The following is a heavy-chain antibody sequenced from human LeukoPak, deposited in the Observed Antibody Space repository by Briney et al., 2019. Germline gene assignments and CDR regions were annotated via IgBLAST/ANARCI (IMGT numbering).Heavy chain of an antibody. CDR3: ARIYGSGID. CDR1: GGSISSGSYY. Sequence: SQTLSLTCTVSGGSISSGSYYWSWIRQPAGKGLEWIGRIYTSGSTNYNPSLKSRVTISVDTSKNQFPLKLSSVTAADTAVYYCARIYGSGIDWGQGTLVTVSS. CDR2: IYTSGST. D-gene: IGHD3-10*01. V-gene: IGHV4-61*02. J-gene: IGHJ4*02.